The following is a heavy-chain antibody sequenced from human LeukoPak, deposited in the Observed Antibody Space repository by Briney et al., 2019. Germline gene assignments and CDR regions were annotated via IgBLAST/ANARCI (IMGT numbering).Heavy chain of an antibody. V-gene: IGHV1-8*03. CDR1: GYTFTSYD. D-gene: IGHD6-6*01. CDR2: MNPNSGNT. Sequence: GASVKVSCKASGYTFTSYDINWVRQATGQGLEWMGWMNPNSGNTGYAQKFQGRVTITRNTSISTAYMELSSLRSEDTAVYYCARGMSIAAPNAFDIWGQGTMVTVSS. CDR3: ARGMSIAAPNAFDI. J-gene: IGHJ3*02.